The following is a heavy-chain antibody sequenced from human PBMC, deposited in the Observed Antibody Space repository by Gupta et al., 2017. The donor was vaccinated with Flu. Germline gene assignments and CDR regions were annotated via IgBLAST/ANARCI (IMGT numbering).Heavy chain of an antibody. Sequence: QLQLQESGPGLVKPSETLSLTCTVSGGSISSSSYYWGWIRQPPGKGLEWIGSIYYSGSTYYNPSLKSRVTISVDTSKNQFSLKLSSVTAADTAVYYCARGVLMVYAIDGFFDYWGQGTLVTVSS. CDR1: GGSISSSSYY. V-gene: IGHV4-39*01. J-gene: IGHJ4*02. D-gene: IGHD2-8*01. CDR3: ARGVLMVYAIDGFFDY. CDR2: IYYSGST.